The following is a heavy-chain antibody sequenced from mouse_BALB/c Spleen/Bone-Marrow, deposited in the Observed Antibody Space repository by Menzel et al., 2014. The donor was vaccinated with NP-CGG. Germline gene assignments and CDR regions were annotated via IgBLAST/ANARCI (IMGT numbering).Heavy chain of an antibody. CDR3: TRSRRAMDY. D-gene: IGHD2-12*01. V-gene: IGHV1S81*02. Sequence: QVQLQQSGAELVKPGASVKLSCKASGYTFSSDYMYWVKQRPGQGLDWIGEINPSNGGTNFNEKFKSKATLTVDKSSSTAYMQLSSLTSEDSAVYYCTRSRRAMDYWGQGTSVTVSS. CDR2: INPSNGGT. CDR1: GYTFSSDY. J-gene: IGHJ4*01.